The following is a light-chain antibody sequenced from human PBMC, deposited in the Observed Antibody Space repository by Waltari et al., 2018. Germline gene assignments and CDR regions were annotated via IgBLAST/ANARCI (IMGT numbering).Light chain of an antibody. CDR2: DAS. V-gene: IGKV1-39*01. CDR3: QQGYKSPPT. J-gene: IGKJ3*01. CDR1: QYIANF. Sequence: DVLVTHSPSSLSASVGDRVTITCRASQYIANFLNWYQHMPGKAPRLLIHDASTLQPGVSPRFSGSTSGTDFILTIDNLQPEDFATYYCQQGYKSPPTFGPGTKVDV.